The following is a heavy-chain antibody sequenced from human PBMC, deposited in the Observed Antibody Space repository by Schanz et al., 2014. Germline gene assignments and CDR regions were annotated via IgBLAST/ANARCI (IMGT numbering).Heavy chain of an antibody. V-gene: IGHV1-18*01. CDR2: ISGYTGDT. CDR3: ARDNGRIPAANSFDY. Sequence: QGQLVQSGPEVKEPGASVKVSCKASGYDFHIYAYSWVRQAPGQGPEWIGWISGYTGDTKYAQKFQHRVNMTTDRTTSTVYMELRSLRFDDTAVYFCARDNGRIPAANSFDYWGQGTRVTVSS. J-gene: IGHJ4*02. D-gene: IGHD1-26*01. CDR1: GYDFHIYA.